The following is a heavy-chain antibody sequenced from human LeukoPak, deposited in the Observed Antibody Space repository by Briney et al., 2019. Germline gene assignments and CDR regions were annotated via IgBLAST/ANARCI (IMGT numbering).Heavy chain of an antibody. J-gene: IGHJ4*02. CDR3: ARGAYDILTGERVDY. Sequence: AASVKVSCKASGYTFTGYYMHWVRQAPGQGLEWMGRINPNSGGTNYAQKFQGRVTMTRDTSISTAYMELSRLRSDDTAVYYCARGAYDILTGERVDYWGQGTLVTVSS. V-gene: IGHV1-2*06. CDR2: INPNSGGT. D-gene: IGHD3-9*01. CDR1: GYTFTGYY.